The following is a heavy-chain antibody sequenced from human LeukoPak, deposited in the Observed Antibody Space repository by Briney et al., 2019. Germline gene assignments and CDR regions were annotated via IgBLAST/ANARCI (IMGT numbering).Heavy chain of an antibody. CDR3: ARSNWSFGPNNWFDP. CDR1: GGTFSSYA. J-gene: IGHJ5*02. D-gene: IGHD1-20*01. V-gene: IGHV1-69*04. Sequence: ASVKVSCKASGGTFSSYAISWVRQAPGQGLEWMGRIIPILGIANYAQKFQGRVTITADKSTSTAYMELSSLRSEDTAVYYCARSNWSFGPNNWFDPWGQGTLVTVSS. CDR2: IIPILGIA.